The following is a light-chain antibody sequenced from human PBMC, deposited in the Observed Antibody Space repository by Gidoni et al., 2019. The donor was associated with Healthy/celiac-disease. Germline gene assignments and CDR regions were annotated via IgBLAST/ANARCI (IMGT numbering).Light chain of an antibody. CDR1: QSISSY. CDR2: AAS. Sequence: IQMTPSPSSPSASVGDRVTITCRASQSISSYLNWYQQKPGKAPKLLIYAASSLQSGVPSRFSGSGSGTDFTLTISSLQPEDFATYYCQQSYSTPCSFGQGTKLEIK. CDR3: QQSYSTPCS. J-gene: IGKJ2*04. V-gene: IGKV1-39*01.